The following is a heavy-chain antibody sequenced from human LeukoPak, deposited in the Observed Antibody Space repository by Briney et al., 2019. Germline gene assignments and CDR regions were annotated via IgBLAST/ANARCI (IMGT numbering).Heavy chain of an antibody. CDR1: GFTFSSYA. V-gene: IGHV3-23*01. CDR2: IKGGGGDP. J-gene: IGHJ4*02. D-gene: IGHD2-21*02. CDR3: AKGGHDFNPFYC. Sequence: PGGSLRLSCAASGFTFSSYAMGWVRQAPGKGLEWVSSIKGGGGDPFYADSVRGRFTISRDNSKNTLYLQLNSPRAEDTAVYFCAKGGHDFNPFYCWGQGALVTVSS.